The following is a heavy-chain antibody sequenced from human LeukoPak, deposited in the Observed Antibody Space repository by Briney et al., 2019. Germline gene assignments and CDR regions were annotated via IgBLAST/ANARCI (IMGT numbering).Heavy chain of an antibody. D-gene: IGHD1-1*01. CDR3: ARPGTTYYSYIMDV. Sequence: SETLSLTCAVYGESLSKYYWTWIRQSPGKGLEWIGEINHRGSTNLNPSLRGRVTISVDTSKNQFSLNLSSVTAADTAVYYCARPGTTYYSYIMDVWGQGTTVTVSS. V-gene: IGHV4-34*01. CDR1: GESLSKYY. J-gene: IGHJ6*02. CDR2: INHRGST.